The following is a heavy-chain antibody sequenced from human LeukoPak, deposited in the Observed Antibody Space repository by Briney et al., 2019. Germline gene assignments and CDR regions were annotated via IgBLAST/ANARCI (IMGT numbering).Heavy chain of an antibody. CDR3: ARIQYSPPGIDY. CDR2: IYYSGST. Sequence: PSQTLSLTCTVSGGSISSGGYYWSWIRQHPGKGLEWIGYIYYSGSTYYNPSLKSRVTISVDTSKNQFSLKLSSVTAADTAVYYCARIQYSPPGIDYWGQGTLVTVSS. D-gene: IGHD6-6*01. J-gene: IGHJ4*02. CDR1: GGSISSGGYY. V-gene: IGHV4-31*03.